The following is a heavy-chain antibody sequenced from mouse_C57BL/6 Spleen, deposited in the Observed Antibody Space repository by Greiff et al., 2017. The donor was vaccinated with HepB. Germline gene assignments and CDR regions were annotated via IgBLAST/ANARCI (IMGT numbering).Heavy chain of an antibody. CDR1: GYTFTSYW. CDR3: AREGLGSYYFDY. Sequence: VQLQQPGAELVKPGASVKMSCKASGYTFTSYWITWVKQRPGQGLEWIGDIYPGSGSTNYNEKFKSKATLTVDTSSSTAYMQLSSLTSEDSAVYYCAREGLGSYYFDYWGQGTTLTVSS. J-gene: IGHJ2*01. CDR2: IYPGSGST. V-gene: IGHV1-55*01. D-gene: IGHD4-1*01.